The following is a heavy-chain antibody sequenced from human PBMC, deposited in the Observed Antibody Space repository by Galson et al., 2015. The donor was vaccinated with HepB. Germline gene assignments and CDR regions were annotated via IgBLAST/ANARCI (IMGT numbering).Heavy chain of an antibody. V-gene: IGHV1-2*06. J-gene: IGHJ3*02. CDR3: ARVYDFLTDPDAFDI. D-gene: IGHD3-9*01. Sequence: SVKVSCKASGYTFTGYYLHWVRQAPGQGLEWMGRINPNSGGTNYGQKFQGRVTMTRDTSISTAYMEVRGLRSDDTAVYYRARVYDFLTDPDAFDIWGQGTMVTVSS. CDR2: INPNSGGT. CDR1: GYTFTGYY.